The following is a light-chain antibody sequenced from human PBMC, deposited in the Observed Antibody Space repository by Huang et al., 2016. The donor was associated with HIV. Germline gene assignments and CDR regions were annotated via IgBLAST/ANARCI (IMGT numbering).Light chain of an antibody. J-gene: IGKJ3*01. CDR1: QRISKD. Sequence: DIQMTQSPSSLSASVGDRVTITCRASQRISKDLNWYRKRPGKAPQLLISTASNLQSGVPSRFSGSGSGTDFTLTISDLQREDFATYYCQQTYVTPRTFGPGTTVDI. CDR2: TAS. CDR3: QQTYVTPRT. V-gene: IGKV1-39*01.